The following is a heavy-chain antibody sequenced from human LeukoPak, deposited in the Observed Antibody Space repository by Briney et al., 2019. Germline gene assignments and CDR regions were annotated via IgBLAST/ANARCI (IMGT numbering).Heavy chain of an antibody. CDR1: GFTFSSYA. V-gene: IGHV3-23*01. CDR2: ISGSGGST. Sequence: QPGGSLRLSCAASGFTFSSYAMSWVRQAPGKGLEWVSAISGSGGSTYYPDSVKGRFTISRDNSKNTLYLQMNSLRAEDTAVYYCAKGYTVTYYFDYWGQGTLVTVSS. CDR3: AKGYTVTYYFDY. D-gene: IGHD4-17*01. J-gene: IGHJ4*02.